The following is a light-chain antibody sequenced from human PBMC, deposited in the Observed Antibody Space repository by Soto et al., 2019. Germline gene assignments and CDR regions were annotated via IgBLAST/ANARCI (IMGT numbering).Light chain of an antibody. CDR3: HQRQRWPRT. CDR1: QSVSSK. Sequence: EIGMTQSPATLSVSPGEGATPSCRASQSVSSKLAWYQQKPGQAPRLLIYGASTRATGIPARFSGSGSGTEFTLTITSLEPEDFAFYYCHQRQRWPRTFGQGTKVDIK. J-gene: IGKJ1*01. CDR2: GAS. V-gene: IGKV3-15*01.